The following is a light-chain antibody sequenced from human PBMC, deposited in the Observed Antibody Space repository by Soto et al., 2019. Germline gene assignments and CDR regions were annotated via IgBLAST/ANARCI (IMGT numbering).Light chain of an antibody. CDR3: QQANSFPLT. CDR2: AAS. CDR1: QGISSR. J-gene: IGKJ4*01. Sequence: DIQMTQSPSSVSASVGDRVAITCRASQGISSRLAWYQQKPGKAPNLLIYAASSLQSGVPSRFSGSGSETDFTLTIGSLQPEDFATYYCQQANSFPLTFGGGTKVEIK. V-gene: IGKV1-12*01.